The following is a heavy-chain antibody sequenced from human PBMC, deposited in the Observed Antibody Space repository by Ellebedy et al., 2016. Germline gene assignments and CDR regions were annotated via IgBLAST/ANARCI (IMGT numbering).Heavy chain of an antibody. J-gene: IGHJ5*02. Sequence: SETLSLTXTVSGGSISSYYWSWIRQPPGKGLEWIGYIYYSGSTNYNPSLKSRVTISVDTSKNQFSLKLSSVTAADTAVYYCARGTVVPAAKGGNWFNPWGQGTLVTVSS. D-gene: IGHD2-2*01. CDR1: GGSISSYY. CDR3: ARGTVVPAAKGGNWFNP. CDR2: IYYSGST. V-gene: IGHV4-59*12.